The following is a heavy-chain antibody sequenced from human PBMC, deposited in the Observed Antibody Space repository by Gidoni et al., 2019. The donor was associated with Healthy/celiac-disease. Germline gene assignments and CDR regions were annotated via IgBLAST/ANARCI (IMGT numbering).Heavy chain of an antibody. J-gene: IGHJ4*02. D-gene: IGHD2-15*01. V-gene: IGHV4-34*01. Sequence: QVQLQQWGAGLLTPSETLSLTCAVYGGSFSGYYWSWTRQPPGKGLEWIGEINHSGSTNYNPSLKSRVTISVDTSKNQFSLKLSSVTAADTAVYYCARGLSGGIDYWGQGTLVTVSS. CDR1: GGSFSGYY. CDR3: ARGLSGGIDY. CDR2: INHSGST.